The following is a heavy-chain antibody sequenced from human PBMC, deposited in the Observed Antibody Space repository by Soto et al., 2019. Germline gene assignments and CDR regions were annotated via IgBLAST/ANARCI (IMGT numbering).Heavy chain of an antibody. Sequence: LRLSCAVSGFTFSSYAMHWVRQAPGKGLEWVALISYDGSNKYYADSVKGRFTISRDNSKNTLYLQMNSLRAEDTAVYYCARPVVIEAAGTNFQHWGQGTLVTVSS. J-gene: IGHJ1*01. D-gene: IGHD6-13*01. V-gene: IGHV3-30-3*01. CDR3: ARPVVIEAAGTNFQH. CDR1: GFTFSSYA. CDR2: ISYDGSNK.